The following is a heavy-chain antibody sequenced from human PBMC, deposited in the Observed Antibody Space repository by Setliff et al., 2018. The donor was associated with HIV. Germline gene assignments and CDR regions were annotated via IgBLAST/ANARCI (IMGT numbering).Heavy chain of an antibody. CDR2: ILYSGNS. J-gene: IGHJ4*02. D-gene: IGHD6-6*01. CDR1: GLSMRAHH. V-gene: IGHV4-59*11. Sequence: SETLSLTCNVSGLSMRAHHWSWVRLPPGKTLEWLGYILYSGNSNYNPSFKNRVTISLNEAKRQFSLDLKSVTSADTAVYYCATEGREKLALFDHWGLGTLGTVSS. CDR3: ATEGREKLALFDH.